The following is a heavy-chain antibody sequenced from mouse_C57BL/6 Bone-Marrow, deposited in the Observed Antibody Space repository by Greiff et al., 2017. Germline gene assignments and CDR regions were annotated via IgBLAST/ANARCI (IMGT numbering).Heavy chain of an antibody. J-gene: IGHJ3*01. Sequence: VQLQQSGAELVRPGASVKLSCTASGFNIKDDYMHWVKQRPEQGLEWIGWIDPENGDTEYASKFQGKATITADTSSNTAYLQLSSLTSEDTAVYYCTSYDYDWFAYWGQGTLGTVSA. CDR1: GFNIKDDY. D-gene: IGHD2-4*01. CDR3: TSYDYDWFAY. V-gene: IGHV14-4*01. CDR2: IDPENGDT.